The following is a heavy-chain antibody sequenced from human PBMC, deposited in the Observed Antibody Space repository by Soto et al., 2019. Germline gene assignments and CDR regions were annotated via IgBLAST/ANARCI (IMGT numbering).Heavy chain of an antibody. CDR2: TSYDGSNK. Sequence: QLVESGGGVVQPGRSLRLSCAASGFTFSLYGMHWVRQAPGKGLEWVAVTSYDGSNKYYADSVKGRFTISRDNSKNTLYLQMNSLRADDTAVYYCAKDSGYSGYDVYDYEYGMDVWGQGTTVTVSS. J-gene: IGHJ6*02. CDR1: GFTFSLYG. CDR3: AKDSGYSGYDVYDYEYGMDV. D-gene: IGHD5-12*01. V-gene: IGHV3-30*18.